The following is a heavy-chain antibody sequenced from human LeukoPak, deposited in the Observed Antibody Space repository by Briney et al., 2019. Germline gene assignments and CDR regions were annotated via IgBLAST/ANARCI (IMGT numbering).Heavy chain of an antibody. CDR3: AKGIYYDNSGYYSLFDH. CDR2: IRFDGSNK. CDR1: GFTFSNYG. D-gene: IGHD3-22*01. J-gene: IGHJ4*02. V-gene: IGHV3-30*02. Sequence: PGGSLRLSCAASGFTFSNYGMHWVRQAPGKGLEWVAFIRFDGSNKYYTDSVKGRFTISRDNSKNTLYPQMNSLRAEDTAVYYCAKGIYYDNSGYYSLFDHWGQGTLVTVSS.